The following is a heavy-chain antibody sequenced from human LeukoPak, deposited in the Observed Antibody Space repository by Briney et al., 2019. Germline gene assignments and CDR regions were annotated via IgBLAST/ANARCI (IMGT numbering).Heavy chain of an antibody. Sequence: ASVKVSCKASGYTFTSYGISWVRQAPGQGLEWMGWISAYNGNTNYAQKLQGRVTMTTDTSTSAAYMELRSLRSDDTAVYYCARVGSRSITMVRGVGVDPWGQGTLVTVSS. J-gene: IGHJ5*02. CDR1: GYTFTSYG. V-gene: IGHV1-18*01. CDR3: ARVGSRSITMVRGVGVDP. CDR2: ISAYNGNT. D-gene: IGHD3-10*01.